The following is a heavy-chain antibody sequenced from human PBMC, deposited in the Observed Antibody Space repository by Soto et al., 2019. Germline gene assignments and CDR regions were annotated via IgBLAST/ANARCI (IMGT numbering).Heavy chain of an antibody. Sequence: PSETLSLTCPVSGCSISSGGYYWSWIRQHPGKGLEWIGYIYYSGSTYYNPSLKSRVTISVDTSKNQFSLKLSSVTAADTAVYYCAREGSGARYYYGMDVWGQGTTVTVSS. CDR2: IYYSGST. V-gene: IGHV4-31*03. D-gene: IGHD6-6*01. J-gene: IGHJ6*02. CDR1: GCSISSGGYY. CDR3: AREGSGARYYYGMDV.